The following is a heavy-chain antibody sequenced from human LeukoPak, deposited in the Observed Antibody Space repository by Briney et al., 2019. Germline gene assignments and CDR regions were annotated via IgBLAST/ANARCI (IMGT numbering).Heavy chain of an antibody. J-gene: IGHJ4*02. D-gene: IGHD5-24*01. CDR2: INSDGSST. V-gene: IGHV3-74*01. Sequence: QPGGSLRLSCAASGFTFSSYWMHWVRQAPGKGLVWVPRINSDGSSTSYADSVKGRFTISRDNAKNTLYLQMNSLRAEDTAVYYCARERRWLQLFDYWGQGTLVTVSS. CDR1: GFTFSSYW. CDR3: ARERRWLQLFDY.